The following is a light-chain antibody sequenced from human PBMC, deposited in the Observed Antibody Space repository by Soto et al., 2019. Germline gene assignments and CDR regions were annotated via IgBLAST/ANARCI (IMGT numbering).Light chain of an antibody. CDR3: SSYTTSSTPYV. J-gene: IGLJ1*01. CDR1: SSDVGGYNY. CDR2: EVS. V-gene: IGLV2-14*01. Sequence: QSALTQPASVSGSPGQSITISCTGTSSDVGGYNYVSWYQQHPGKAPKLMIYEVSNRAAGLSNRFSGSKSGNTASLTISGLQAEDEADYYCSSYTTSSTPYVFGTGTKLTVL.